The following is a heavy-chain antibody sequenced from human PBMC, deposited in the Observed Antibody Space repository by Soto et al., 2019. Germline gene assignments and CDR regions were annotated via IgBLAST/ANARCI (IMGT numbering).Heavy chain of an antibody. J-gene: IGHJ6*02. Sequence: QVQLVESGGGVVQPGRSLRLSCAASGFTFSSYGMHWVRQAPGKGLEWVAVISYDGSNKYYADSVKGRFTISRDNSKNTLYLQMNSLRAEDTAVYYCCEVGYYYGMDVWGQGTTVTVSS. CDR1: GFTFSSYG. CDR2: ISYDGSNK. D-gene: IGHD1-26*01. V-gene: IGHV3-30*03. CDR3: CEVGYYYGMDV.